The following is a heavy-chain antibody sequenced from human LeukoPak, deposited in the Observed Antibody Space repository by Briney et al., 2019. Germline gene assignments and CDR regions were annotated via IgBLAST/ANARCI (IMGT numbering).Heavy chain of an antibody. J-gene: IGHJ4*02. Sequence: PSETLSLTCTVSGGSISSYYWSWIRQPPGKGLEWIGYIYYSGSTNYNPSLKSRVTISVDTSKNQFSLKLTSVTAADTAVYYCARVEYDSSGYNLYYFDYWGQGTLVTVSS. CDR1: GGSISSYY. D-gene: IGHD3-22*01. CDR3: ARVEYDSSGYNLYYFDY. V-gene: IGHV4-59*12. CDR2: IYYSGST.